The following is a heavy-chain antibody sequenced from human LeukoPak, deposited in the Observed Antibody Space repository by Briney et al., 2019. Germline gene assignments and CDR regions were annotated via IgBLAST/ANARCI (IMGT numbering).Heavy chain of an antibody. CDR2: IYHSGST. CDR1: GYSISSGYY. V-gene: IGHV4-38-2*02. J-gene: IGHJ4*02. D-gene: IGHD3-10*01. Sequence: SQTLSLTCTVSGYSISSGYYWGWIRQPPGKGLEWIGSIYHSGSTYYNPSLKSRVTISVDTSKNQFSLKLSSVTAADTAVYYCARVSGSGSLSIVDYWGQGTLVTVSS. CDR3: ARVSGSGSLSIVDY.